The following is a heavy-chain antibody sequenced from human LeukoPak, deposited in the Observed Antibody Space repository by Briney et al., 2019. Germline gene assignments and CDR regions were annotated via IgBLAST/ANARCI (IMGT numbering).Heavy chain of an antibody. D-gene: IGHD5-12*01. CDR2: IKSKTDGGTT. Sequence: PGGSLRLSCAASGFTFSNAWMSWVRQAPGKGLEWVGRIKSKTDGGTTDYAAPVKGRFTISRDDSKNTLYLQMNSLKTEDTAVYYCTTDYFDLTRNSGYDYYWGQGTLVTVSS. CDR1: GFTFSNAW. V-gene: IGHV3-15*01. CDR3: TTDYFDLTRNSGYDYY. J-gene: IGHJ4*02.